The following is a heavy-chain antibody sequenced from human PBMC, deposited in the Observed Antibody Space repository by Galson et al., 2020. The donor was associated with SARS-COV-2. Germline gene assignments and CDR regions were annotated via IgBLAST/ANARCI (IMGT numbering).Heavy chain of an antibody. J-gene: IGHJ6*02. D-gene: IGHD3-22*01. CDR1: GGSISSGDYY. CDR3: ARANGYYDSSGYYYYYYGMDV. V-gene: IGHV4-30-4*01. CDR2: IYYSGST. Sequence: TSETLSLTCTVSGGSISSGDYYWSWIRQPPGKGLEWIGYIYYSGSTYYNPSLKSRVTISVDASKNQFSLKLSSVTAADTAVYYCARANGYYDSSGYYYYYYGMDVWGQGTTVTVSS.